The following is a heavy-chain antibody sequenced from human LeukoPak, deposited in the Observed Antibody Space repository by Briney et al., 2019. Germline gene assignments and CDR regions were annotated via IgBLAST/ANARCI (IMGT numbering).Heavy chain of an antibody. D-gene: IGHD3-22*01. Sequence: PSETLSLTCAVYGGSLSGYNWSWIRQPPGKGLEWIGEMNHSGSTNYNPSLKSRVTISVDKSKNQFSLKLSSVTAADTAVYYCARAATLLPNWFDPWGQGTLVTVSS. CDR2: MNHSGST. V-gene: IGHV4-34*01. J-gene: IGHJ5*02. CDR1: GGSLSGYN. CDR3: ARAATLLPNWFDP.